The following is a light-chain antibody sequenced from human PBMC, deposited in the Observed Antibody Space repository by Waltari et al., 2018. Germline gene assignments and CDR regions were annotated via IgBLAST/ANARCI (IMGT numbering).Light chain of an antibody. CDR2: GKT. CDR1: SLRSYY. J-gene: IGLJ2*01. Sequence: SSELTQDPAVSVALGQTVRITCQGDSLRSYYSSWYQQKPGQDPVLVIYGKTNRPSGIPDRFSGSSSGNTASLTITGAQAEDEADYYCNSRDSSGNHVVFGGGTKLTVL. V-gene: IGLV3-19*01. CDR3: NSRDSSGNHVV.